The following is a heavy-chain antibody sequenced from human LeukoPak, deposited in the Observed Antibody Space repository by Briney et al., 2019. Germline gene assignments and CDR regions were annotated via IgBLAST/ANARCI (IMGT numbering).Heavy chain of an antibody. Sequence: SETLSLTYTVPGGSIRNYYWSRIRQPPGKGLEWIGYISYSGSTNYSPSLKSPVTISIDTSKNQFSPTVSSVTAADTAVYYCARVGRGDYVWGSYSFDSCGQGARVTVSS. J-gene: IGHJ4*02. CDR2: ISYSGST. D-gene: IGHD3-16*01. CDR1: GGSIRNYY. V-gene: IGHV4-59*01. CDR3: ARVGRGDYVWGSYSFDS.